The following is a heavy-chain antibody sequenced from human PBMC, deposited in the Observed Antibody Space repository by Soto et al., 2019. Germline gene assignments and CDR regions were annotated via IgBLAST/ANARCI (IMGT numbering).Heavy chain of an antibody. D-gene: IGHD6-13*01. CDR2: INAGNGNT. CDR3: ARGRVAAAGRNWFDP. CDR1: GYTFTSYA. J-gene: IGHJ5*02. Sequence: GASGRVSCKASGYTFTSYAMHWVRQAPGQRLEWMGWINAGNGNTKYSQKFQGRVTITRDTSASTAYMELSSLRSEDTAVYYCARGRVAAAGRNWFDPWGQGTLVTVSS. V-gene: IGHV1-3*01.